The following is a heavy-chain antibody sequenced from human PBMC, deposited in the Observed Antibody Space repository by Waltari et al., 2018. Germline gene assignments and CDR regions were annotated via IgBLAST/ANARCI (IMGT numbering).Heavy chain of an antibody. CDR3: ARGRVEDHYDTSGPRDFDH. CDR2: IYASGST. D-gene: IGHD3-3*01. Sequence: QVQLQESGPGLVKPSQTLSLTCPVSGGSGSDCWSWIRHPAGKELQWIGRIYASGSTNYNPSLRSRVTISIDTSKNQFSLQLTSVTAADTGVYYCARGRVEDHYDTSGPRDFDHWGQGTLVTVSS. V-gene: IGHV4-61*02. CDR1: GGSGSDC. J-gene: IGHJ4*02.